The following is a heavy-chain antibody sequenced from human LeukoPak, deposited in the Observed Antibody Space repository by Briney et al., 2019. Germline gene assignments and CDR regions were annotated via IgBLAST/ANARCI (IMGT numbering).Heavy chain of an antibody. CDR2: ISGSGGST. J-gene: IGHJ3*02. Sequence: GGSLRLSCAASGFTFSSYAMSWVRQAPGKGLEWVSAISGSGGSTYYADSVKGRFTISRDNSKNTLYLQMNSLRAEDTAVYYCATDHGIGLRYFDWPPDAFDIWGQGTMVTVSS. CDR1: GFTFSSYA. V-gene: IGHV3-23*01. CDR3: ATDHGIGLRYFDWPPDAFDI. D-gene: IGHD3-9*01.